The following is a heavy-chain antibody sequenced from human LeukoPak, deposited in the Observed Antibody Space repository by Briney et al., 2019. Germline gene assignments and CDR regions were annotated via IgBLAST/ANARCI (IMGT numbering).Heavy chain of an antibody. V-gene: IGHV3-30*04. D-gene: IGHD3-10*01. CDR1: GLTFRSPA. Sequence: GGPLRLSCAASGLTFRSPAMHWVRQAPGKGLQWVALLSYDGSTEYHADSVKGRFTISRDTSKNTLYLQMNSLRAEDTAVYYCARALWVGGYFDYWGQGTRVTASS. J-gene: IGHJ4*02. CDR2: LSYDGSTE. CDR3: ARALWVGGYFDY.